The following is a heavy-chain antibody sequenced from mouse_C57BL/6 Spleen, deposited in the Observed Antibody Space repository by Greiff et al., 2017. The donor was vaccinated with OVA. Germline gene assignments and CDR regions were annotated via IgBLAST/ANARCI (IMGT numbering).Heavy chain of an antibody. CDR3: ARSGAYYPNYFDY. V-gene: IGHV5-17*01. CDR1: GFTFSDYG. J-gene: IGHJ2*01. Sequence: EVKLMESGGGLVKPGGSLKLSCAASGFTFSDYGMHWVRQAPEKGLEWVAYISSGSSTIYYADTVKGRFTISRDNAKNTLFLQMTSLRSEDTAMYYCARSGAYYPNYFDYWGQGTTLTVSS. D-gene: IGHD2-10*01. CDR2: ISSGSSTI.